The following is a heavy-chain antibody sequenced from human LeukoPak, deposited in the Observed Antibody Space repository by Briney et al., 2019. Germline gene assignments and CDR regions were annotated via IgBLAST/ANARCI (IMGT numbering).Heavy chain of an antibody. CDR1: GFTFSSYA. Sequence: GGSLRLSCAASGFTFSSYAMHWVCQAPGKGLEWVAVISYDGSNKYYADSVKGRFTISRDNSKNTLYLQMNSLRAEDTAVYYCAGERDPGDFRHWGQGTLVTVSS. CDR2: ISYDGSNK. D-gene: IGHD1-26*01. V-gene: IGHV3-30-3*01. J-gene: IGHJ1*01. CDR3: AGERDPGDFRH.